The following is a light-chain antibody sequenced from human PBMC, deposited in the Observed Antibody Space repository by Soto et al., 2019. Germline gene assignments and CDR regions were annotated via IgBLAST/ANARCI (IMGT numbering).Light chain of an antibody. CDR3: QHYHSMPFT. CDR2: WAS. CDR1: QSVLYSSNNRNY. V-gene: IGKV4-1*01. J-gene: IGKJ3*01. Sequence: DIVMTQSPDTLSVSLGERATINCKSSQSVLYSSNNRNYLAWYQHKPGQPPRLLIYWASTRESGVPDRFSGRGSGTDFTLTISSLQAEDVAVYYCQHYHSMPFTFGPGTKVDIK.